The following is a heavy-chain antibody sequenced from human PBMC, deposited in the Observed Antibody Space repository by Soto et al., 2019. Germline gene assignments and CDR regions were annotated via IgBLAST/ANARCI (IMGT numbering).Heavy chain of an antibody. Sequence: PGGSLRLSCATSGYAFEDYAMHWVRQVPGKGLEWVSLISWDGESTYYADPVKGRFTVSRDNSEKSLYLQMNSVRVDDTALYYCAKVGQLDITTGHAYLDHWGQGTLVTVSS. V-gene: IGHV3-43D*04. CDR2: ISWDGEST. D-gene: IGHD5-12*01. CDR3: AKVGQLDITTGHAYLDH. CDR1: GYAFEDYA. J-gene: IGHJ5*02.